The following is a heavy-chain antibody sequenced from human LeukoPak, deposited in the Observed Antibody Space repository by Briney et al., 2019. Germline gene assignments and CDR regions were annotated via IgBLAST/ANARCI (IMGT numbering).Heavy chain of an antibody. CDR1: VGIFSSYA. D-gene: IGHD6-13*01. CDR2: IIPIFGTA. J-gene: IGHJ4*02. V-gene: IGHV1-69*01. CDR3: ARAPYSSSWYENYFDY. Sequence: SVKVSCKASVGIFSSYAISWVRQAPRQGLEWMGGIIPIFGTANYAQKFQGRVTITADESTTTAYMELSSLRSEDTAVYYCARAPYSSSWYENYFDYWGQGTLVTVSS.